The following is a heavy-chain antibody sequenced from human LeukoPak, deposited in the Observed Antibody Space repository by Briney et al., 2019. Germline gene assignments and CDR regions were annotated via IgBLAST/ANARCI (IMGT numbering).Heavy chain of an antibody. CDR1: GFTFSSYA. J-gene: IGHJ6*02. D-gene: IGHD4-23*01. Sequence: GGSLRLSCAASGFTFSSYAMHWVRQAPGKGLEWVAVTSSDGNIKYYADSVKGRFTISRDNSKNTLYLQMNSLRGEDTGVYYCARGGGNPHYYYGMDVWGQGTTVTVSS. CDR2: TSSDGNIK. V-gene: IGHV3-30-3*01. CDR3: ARGGGNPHYYYGMDV.